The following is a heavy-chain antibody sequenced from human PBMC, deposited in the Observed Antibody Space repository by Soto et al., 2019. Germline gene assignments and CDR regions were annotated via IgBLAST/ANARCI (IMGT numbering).Heavy chain of an antibody. CDR3: ARAENYYDPFDY. V-gene: IGHV4-61*01. J-gene: IGHJ4*02. D-gene: IGHD3-22*01. CDR2: IYYSGST. CDR1: GGSVSSGSYY. Sequence: QVQLQESGPGLVKPSETLSLTCTVSGGSVSSGSYYWSWIRQPPGKGLEWIGYIYYSGSTNYNPSLKSRVTISVDTSKNQFSLKLSSVTAADTAVYYCARAENYYDPFDYWGQGTLVTVSS.